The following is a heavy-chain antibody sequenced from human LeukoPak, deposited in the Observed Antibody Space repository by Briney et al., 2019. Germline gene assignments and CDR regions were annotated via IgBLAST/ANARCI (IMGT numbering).Heavy chain of an antibody. J-gene: IGHJ6*02. CDR3: VKDVTPGGADV. D-gene: IGHD2-21*01. V-gene: IGHV3-9*01. CDR2: ISLDTDRI. Sequence: GGSLRLSCAVSGLNFNIYAMHWVRQVPGKGLEWVSGISLDTDRIGYADSVRGRFTVSRDNNKNSLYLQMNSLTPEDSALYFCVKDVTPGGADVWGQGTTVTVS. CDR1: GLNFNIYA.